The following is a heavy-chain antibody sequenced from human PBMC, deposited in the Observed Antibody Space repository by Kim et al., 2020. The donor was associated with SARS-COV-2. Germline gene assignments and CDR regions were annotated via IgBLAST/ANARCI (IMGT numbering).Heavy chain of an antibody. CDR2: ISGYNGDT. CDR3: ARSPQYSSSYYSRYLDH. Sequence: ASVKVSCKASGYTFTSSGITWVRQAPGQGLEWMGWISGYNGDTKYAQKLQGRVTMTTDTSTTTAYMELRSLRSDDTAMYYCARSPQYSSSYYSRYLDHWG. D-gene: IGHD6-13*01. J-gene: IGHJ4*01. V-gene: IGHV1-18*01. CDR1: GYTFTSSG.